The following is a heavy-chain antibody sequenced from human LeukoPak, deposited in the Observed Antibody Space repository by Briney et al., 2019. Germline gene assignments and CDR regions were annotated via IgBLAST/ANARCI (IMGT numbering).Heavy chain of an antibody. CDR3: ARRSKNGYFLDS. V-gene: IGHV4-4*09. J-gene: IGHJ4*02. CDR2: TFSSGAT. D-gene: IGHD6-25*01. Sequence: SEPLSFTCIVSGTSMSGYYWTWFQQPPGKGLGWIGHTFSSGATTYNPSLKSRVTISVDTSRSQFSLNLSSVTAADTAVYSCARRSKNGYFLDSWGQGILVTVSS. CDR1: GTSMSGYY.